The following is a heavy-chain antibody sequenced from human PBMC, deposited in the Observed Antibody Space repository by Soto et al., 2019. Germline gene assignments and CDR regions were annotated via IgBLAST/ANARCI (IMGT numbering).Heavy chain of an antibody. CDR2: ISGHNGQT. CDR1: AYTFNTYG. J-gene: IGHJ6*02. CDR3: ARDGRKQLWVEGRNAMDV. D-gene: IGHD5-18*01. V-gene: IGHV1-18*01. Sequence: QVQLVQSGPEVKKPGASVKVSCKASAYTFNTYGISWVRRAPGQGLEWMGWISGHNGQTNYAQKFRGRVTITTDTSTSTAYMGLRSLRSDDTAIYYCARDGRKQLWVEGRNAMDVWGQGTTVTVSS.